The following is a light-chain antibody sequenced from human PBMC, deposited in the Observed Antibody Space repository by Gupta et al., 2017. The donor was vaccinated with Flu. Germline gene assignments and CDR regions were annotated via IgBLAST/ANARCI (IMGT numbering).Light chain of an antibody. CDR2: KAS. Sequence: DIQMTQSPSTLSASVGDRVTISCRASQSASDWLAWYQQKPGKVPKLLIYKASTLEIGVSSRFSGSGSMTEFSLTISNLQPDDSATYYCQHYNGDSRAFGQGTKVEIE. V-gene: IGKV1-5*03. CDR1: QSASDW. CDR3: QHYNGDSRA. J-gene: IGKJ1*01.